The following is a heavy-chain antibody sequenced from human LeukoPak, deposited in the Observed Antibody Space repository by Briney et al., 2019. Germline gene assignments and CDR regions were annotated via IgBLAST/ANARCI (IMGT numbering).Heavy chain of an antibody. J-gene: IGHJ3*02. CDR2: IKTKTDGGTT. D-gene: IGHD4/OR15-4a*01. CDR3: VKESGFMVAPNSAFDI. Sequence: GGSLRLSCAASGFTFSNAWMSWVRQAPGKGLEWVGRIKTKTDGGTTDYAAPVKGRFTISRDKSKNTLYLQMSSLRAEDTAVYYCVKESGFMVAPNSAFDIWGQGTMVTVSS. V-gene: IGHV3-15*05. CDR1: GFTFSNAW.